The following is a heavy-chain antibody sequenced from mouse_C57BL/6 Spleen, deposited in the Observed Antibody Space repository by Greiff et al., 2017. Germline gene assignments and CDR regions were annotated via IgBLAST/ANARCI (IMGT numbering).Heavy chain of an antibody. CDR3: ARGGDYSNDY. Sequence: QVQLQQPGAELVMPGASVKLSCKASGYTFTSYWMHWVKQRPGQGLEWIGEIDPSDSYTNYNQKFKGKSTLTVDKSSSTAYMQLSSLTSEDSAVYYCARGGDYSNDYWGQGTTLTVSS. CDR2: IDPSDSYT. V-gene: IGHV1-69*01. J-gene: IGHJ2*01. D-gene: IGHD2-5*01. CDR1: GYTFTSYW.